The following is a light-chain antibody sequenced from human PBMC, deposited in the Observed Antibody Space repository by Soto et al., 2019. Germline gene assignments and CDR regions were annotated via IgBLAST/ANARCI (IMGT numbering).Light chain of an antibody. CDR1: LTVNGD. CDR3: QQYNIWAPT. CDR2: GAT. V-gene: IGKV3-15*01. J-gene: IGKJ4*01. Sequence: VMTQSPATLAVSPGDRATFSCRASLTVNGDLAWYQQRPGQAPRLLIFGATSRATDVPVRFSGSGSGTEFTLTISGLQSADCATYYYQQYNIWAPTFGSGTKVELK.